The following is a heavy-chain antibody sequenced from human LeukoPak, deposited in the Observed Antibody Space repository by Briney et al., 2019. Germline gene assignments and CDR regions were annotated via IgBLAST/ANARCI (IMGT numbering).Heavy chain of an antibody. Sequence: KPSETLSLTCTVPGGSISSGGYYWSWIRQHPGKGLEWIGYIYYSGSTYYNPSLKSRVIISVDTSKNQFSLKLSSVTAADTAVYYCARAPGATRGGIHPESLWGQGTLVTVSS. D-gene: IGHD4-23*01. V-gene: IGHV4-31*03. CDR3: ARAPGATRGGIHPESL. CDR1: GGSISSGGYY. CDR2: IYYSGST. J-gene: IGHJ4*02.